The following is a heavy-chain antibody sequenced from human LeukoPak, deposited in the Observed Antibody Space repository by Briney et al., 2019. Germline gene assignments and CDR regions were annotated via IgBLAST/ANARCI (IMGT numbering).Heavy chain of an antibody. CDR1: GGSISNYY. CDR3: ARVKEEFDP. CDR2: IYYSGST. J-gene: IGHJ5*02. Sequence: SETLSLTCTVSGGSISNYYWSWIRQPPGKGLEWIGYIYYSGSTNYNPSLKSRVTISVDTSKNQFSLKLSSVTAADTAVYYCARVKEEFDPWGQGTLVTVSS. V-gene: IGHV4-59*01.